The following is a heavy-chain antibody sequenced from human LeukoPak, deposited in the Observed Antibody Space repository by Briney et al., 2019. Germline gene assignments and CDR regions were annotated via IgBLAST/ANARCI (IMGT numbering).Heavy chain of an antibody. CDR3: ARRGYSYGYDAFDI. CDR1: VGSFSGYY. V-gene: IGHV4-34*01. J-gene: IGHJ3*02. Sequence: SETLSLTCAVYVGSFSGYYWSWIRQPPGKGLEWIGEINHSGSTNYNPSLKSRVTISVDTSKNQFSLKLSSVTAADTAVYYCARRGYSYGYDAFDIWGQGTMVTVSS. CDR2: INHSGST. D-gene: IGHD5-18*01.